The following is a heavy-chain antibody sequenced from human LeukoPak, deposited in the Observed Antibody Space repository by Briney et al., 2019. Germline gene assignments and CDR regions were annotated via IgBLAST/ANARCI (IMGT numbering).Heavy chain of an antibody. Sequence: PSETLSLTCTVSSGSISSYYWSWIRQPPGKGLEGSGYIYYTGSTNYNPSLKSRLTMSVDTSKNQFPLKLSSVTAADTAVYYCARLPGFRDAFDIWGQGTMVTVYS. CDR1: SGSISSYY. CDR2: IYYTGST. CDR3: ARLPGFRDAFDI. V-gene: IGHV4-59*08. J-gene: IGHJ3*02.